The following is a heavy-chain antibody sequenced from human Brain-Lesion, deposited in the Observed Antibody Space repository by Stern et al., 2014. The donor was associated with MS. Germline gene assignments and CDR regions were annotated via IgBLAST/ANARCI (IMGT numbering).Heavy chain of an antibody. CDR1: GFTFGKYW. CDR2: IKEDGTEQ. Sequence: EVQLIQSAGGLVQPGGSLTISCTAAGFTFGKYWMTWVRQAPGKGLEWVANIKEDGTEQNYVDPVQGRFTISRDKSRNPLSFKINSLRFEDTALYYWARVYNTIYGIVTQRGSGMDVWGQGTTVIVSS. J-gene: IGHJ6*02. CDR3: ARVYNTIYGIVTQRGSGMDV. V-gene: IGHV3-7*01. D-gene: IGHD3-3*01.